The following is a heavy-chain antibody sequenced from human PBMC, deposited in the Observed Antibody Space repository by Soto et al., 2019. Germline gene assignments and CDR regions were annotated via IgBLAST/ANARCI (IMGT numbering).Heavy chain of an antibody. D-gene: IGHD2-8*01. CDR1: GYTFTSYG. CDR2: ISTYNGNT. Sequence: VASVKVSCKASGYTFTSYGISWVRQAPGQGLEWKGRISTYNGNTNYPQSLQGRLTMTTDTSTTTAYMELWSLRFYDTSVYYCARDPYHVLMVNAPNLYGMDVWGQGTTVTVSS. V-gene: IGHV1-18*01. CDR3: ARDPYHVLMVNAPNLYGMDV. J-gene: IGHJ6*02.